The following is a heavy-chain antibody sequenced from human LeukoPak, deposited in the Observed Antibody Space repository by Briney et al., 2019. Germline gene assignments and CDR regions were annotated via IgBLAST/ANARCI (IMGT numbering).Heavy chain of an antibody. CDR2: IYYSGST. J-gene: IGHJ4*02. CDR1: GGSISSSSYY. D-gene: IGHD1-14*01. V-gene: IGHV4-39*01. CDR3: ARHGTISSESYFDY. Sequence: SETLSLTCTVSGGSISSSSYYWGWIRQPPGKGLEWIGSIYYSGSTYYNPSLKSRVTGFVDTSKNQVSLRLSSVTAADTAVYYCARHGTISSESYFDYWGQGALVTVSS.